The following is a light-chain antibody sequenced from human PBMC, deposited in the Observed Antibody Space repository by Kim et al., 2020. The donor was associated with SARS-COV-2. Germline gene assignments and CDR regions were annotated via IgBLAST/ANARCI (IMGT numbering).Light chain of an antibody. CDR1: SGHSSYA. CDR2: LNSDGSH. V-gene: IGLV4-69*01. CDR3: QTWGTGIHVV. Sequence: SVKLTSTLSSGHSSYAIAWHQQQPEKGPRYLMKLNSDGSHSKGDGIPDRFSGSSSGAERYLTISSLQAEDEADYYCQTWGTGIHVVFGGGTQLTVL. J-gene: IGLJ2*01.